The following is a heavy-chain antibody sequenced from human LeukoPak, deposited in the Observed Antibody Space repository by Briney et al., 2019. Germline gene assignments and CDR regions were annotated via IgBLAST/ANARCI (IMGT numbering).Heavy chain of an antibody. J-gene: IGHJ4*02. D-gene: IGHD2-15*01. CDR1: GGSISSYY. V-gene: IGHV4-4*07. Sequence: SETLSLTCTVSGGSISSYYWSWIRQPAGKGLEWIGRIYTSGSTNYNPSLKSRVTMSVDTSKIQFSLKLSSVTAADTAMYYCARDIGYCSGGSCGLDYWGQGALVTVSS. CDR3: ARDIGYCSGGSCGLDY. CDR2: IYTSGST.